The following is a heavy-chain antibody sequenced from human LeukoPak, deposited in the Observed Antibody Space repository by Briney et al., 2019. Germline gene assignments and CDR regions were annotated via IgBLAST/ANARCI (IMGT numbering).Heavy chain of an antibody. J-gene: IGHJ4*02. V-gene: IGHV1-3*02. CDR2: SNAGNGNT. D-gene: IGHD6-13*01. CDR3: AREGVYPVAGFDY. CDR1: GYTFTSYA. Sequence: GASVKVSCKASGYTFTSYAMHWVRQAPGQRLEWMGWSNAGNGNTKYSQEFQGRVTITRDTSASTAYMELSSLRSEDMAVYYGAREGVYPVAGFDYWGQGTLVTVSS.